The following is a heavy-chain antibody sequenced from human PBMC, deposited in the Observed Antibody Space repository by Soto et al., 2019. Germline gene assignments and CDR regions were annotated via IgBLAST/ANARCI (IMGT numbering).Heavy chain of an antibody. CDR3: ARLYAYVWGTYREGYFDL. Sequence: QITLKESGPTLVKPTETLTLTCSFSKFLLSTSGVGVGWIRQPPGKALEWLALVYWNDDKRYSPSLRSRLTITKDTSKNQVVLTMTNMDPVDTATFYCARLYAYVWGTYREGYFDLCGQGILLTVSS. CDR2: VYWNDDK. CDR1: KFLLSTSGVG. J-gene: IGHJ4*02. V-gene: IGHV2-5*01. D-gene: IGHD3-16*02.